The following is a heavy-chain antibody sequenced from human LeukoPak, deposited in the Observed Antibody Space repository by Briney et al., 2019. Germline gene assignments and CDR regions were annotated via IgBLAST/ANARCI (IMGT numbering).Heavy chain of an antibody. J-gene: IGHJ6*02. V-gene: IGHV3-74*01. D-gene: IGHD2-21*01. CDR3: ARAQDLVGRSVSPLWLHHQIYYYYGMDV. CDR1: WFTLRCLR. CDR2: INCGGNSK. Sequence: GSLRPSLSALWFTLRCLRMEWGRQAPREGLVLGSRINCGGNSKSLPGPGKGRFTISRDNAKNTLYLQMNSLRAEDTAVYYCARAQDLVGRSVSPLWLHHQIYYYYGMDVWGQGTTVTVSS.